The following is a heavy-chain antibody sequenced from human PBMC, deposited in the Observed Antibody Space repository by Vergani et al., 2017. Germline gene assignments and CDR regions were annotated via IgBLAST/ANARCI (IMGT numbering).Heavy chain of an antibody. D-gene: IGHD2-2*01. J-gene: IGHJ3*02. CDR1: GFTFSSYG. Sequence: QVQLVESGGGVVQPGRSLRLSCAASGFTFSSYGMHWVRQAPGKGLEWVAVISYDGSNKYYADSVKGRFTISRDNSKNTLYLQMNSLRAEDTAVYYCAKDQSYCSSTSCDAFDIWGQGTMVTVSS. V-gene: IGHV3-30*18. CDR2: ISYDGSNK. CDR3: AKDQSYCSSTSCDAFDI.